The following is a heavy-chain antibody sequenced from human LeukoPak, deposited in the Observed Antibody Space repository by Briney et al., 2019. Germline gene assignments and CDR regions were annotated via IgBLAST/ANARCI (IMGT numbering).Heavy chain of an antibody. CDR3: AKGIYSSGWSYFDY. CDR1: GFTFSSYA. V-gene: IGHV3-23*01. Sequence: PGGSLRLSCAASGFTFSSYAMHWVRQAPGKGLEWVSTLSGSGITTYYADSVKGRFTISRDNSKNTLYLQMNTLRAEDSALYYCAKGIYSSGWSYFDYWGHGTLVTVSS. CDR2: LSGSGITT. D-gene: IGHD6-19*01. J-gene: IGHJ4*01.